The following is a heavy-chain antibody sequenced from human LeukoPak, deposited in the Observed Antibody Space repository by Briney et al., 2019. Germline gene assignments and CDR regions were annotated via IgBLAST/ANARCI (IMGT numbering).Heavy chain of an antibody. V-gene: IGHV3-33*01. J-gene: IGHJ4*02. CDR3: ARGGYCSSTSCPFDY. Sequence: PGGSLRLSCAASGFTFSSYGMHWVRQAPGKGLEWVAVIWYDGSNKYYADSVKGRFTISRDNSKNTLYLQMNSLRAEDTAVYYCARGGYCSSTSCPFDYWGQETLVTVSS. D-gene: IGHD2-2*01. CDR2: IWYDGSNK. CDR1: GFTFSSYG.